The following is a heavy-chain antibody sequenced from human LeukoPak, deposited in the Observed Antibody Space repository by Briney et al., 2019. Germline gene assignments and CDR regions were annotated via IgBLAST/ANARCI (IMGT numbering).Heavy chain of an antibody. Sequence: PGGSLRLSCAASGFTFSSYSMNWVRQAPGKGLEWVSSISSSSSYIYYADSVKGRFTISRDNAKNSLYLQMNSLRAEDTAVYYCARSYSSCWYEGDYWGQGTLVTVSS. CDR2: ISSSSSYI. CDR3: ARSYSSCWYEGDY. CDR1: GFTFSSYS. D-gene: IGHD6-13*01. V-gene: IGHV3-21*01. J-gene: IGHJ4*02.